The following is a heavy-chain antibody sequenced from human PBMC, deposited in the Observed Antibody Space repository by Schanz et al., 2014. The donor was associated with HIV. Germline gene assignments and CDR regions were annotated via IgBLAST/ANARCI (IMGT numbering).Heavy chain of an antibody. CDR1: GGTFSIYA. V-gene: IGHV1-69*01. J-gene: IGHJ6*02. D-gene: IGHD6-19*01. Sequence: QVQLVQSGAEVKKPGSSVTVSCKASGGTFSIYAISWVRQAPGQGLEWMGGIIHIFGTTNYTPKFQGRVTINVDESTSTAYMELSSLRSDDTAVYYCASGRRSGIGWRMDVWGQGTTVSVSS. CDR3: ASGRRSGIGWRMDV. CDR2: IIHIFGTT.